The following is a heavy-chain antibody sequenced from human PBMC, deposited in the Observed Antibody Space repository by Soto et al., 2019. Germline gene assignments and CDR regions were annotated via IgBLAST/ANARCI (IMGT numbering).Heavy chain of an antibody. D-gene: IGHD3-10*01. V-gene: IGHV1-69*01. CDR1: GGTFSSYA. Sequence: QVQLVQSGAEVKKPGSSVKVSCKASGGTFSSYAISWVRQAPGRGLEWMGGIIPIFGTANYAQQFQGRVTITADESTSKGYMELSSRRSEDTAVYYCASGALWFGEKTEGVPDYYYYGMAVCGQGTTVTVSS. CDR3: ASGALWFGEKTEGVPDYYYYGMAV. J-gene: IGHJ6*02. CDR2: IIPIFGTA.